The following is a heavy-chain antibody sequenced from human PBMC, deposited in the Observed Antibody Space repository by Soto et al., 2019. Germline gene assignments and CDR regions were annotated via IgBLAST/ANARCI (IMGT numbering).Heavy chain of an antibody. V-gene: IGHV3-23*01. CDR1: GFTFSSYA. D-gene: IGHD3-10*01. CDR3: AKPGLLWFGELLRYFDY. CDR2: ISGSGGST. J-gene: IGHJ4*02. Sequence: PGGSLRLSCAASGFTFSSYAMSWVRQAPGKGLEWVSAISGSGGSTYYADSVKGRFTISRDNSKNTLYLQMNSLRAEDTAVYYCAKPGLLWFGELLRYFDYWGQGTLVTVSS.